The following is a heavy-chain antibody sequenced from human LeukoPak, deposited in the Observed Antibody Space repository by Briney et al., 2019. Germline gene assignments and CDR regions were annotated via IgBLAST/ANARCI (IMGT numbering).Heavy chain of an antibody. CDR3: ASFRDTDN. J-gene: IGHJ3*01. CDR2: INTAGST. D-gene: IGHD2-21*01. CDR1: GLTFSNVW. Sequence: PGGSLRLSCEVSGLTFSNVWMHWVRQTPGQGLVWVCRINTAGSTVYADPVKGRFTISRDNAKNMVYLQMNSLSTEDTAVYYCASFRDTDNWGRGTMVTVSS. V-gene: IGHV3-74*01.